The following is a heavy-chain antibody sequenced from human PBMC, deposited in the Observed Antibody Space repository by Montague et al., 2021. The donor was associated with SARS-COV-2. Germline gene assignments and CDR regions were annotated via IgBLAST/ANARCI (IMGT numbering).Heavy chain of an antibody. J-gene: IGHJ4*02. CDR2: INHSGTT. CDR3: ARWDPQTLTLIGLRGKSASDY. Sequence: SETLSLTCAVYGGSFSGYYWTWIRQSPGKGLEWIAEINHSGTTNYNFNPSLRSRVTISADTSKSQFPLKLTSVTAADTGVYYCARWDPQTLTLIGLRGKSASDYWGQGTLVTISS. V-gene: IGHV4-34*01. D-gene: IGHD4-23*01. CDR1: GGSFSGYY.